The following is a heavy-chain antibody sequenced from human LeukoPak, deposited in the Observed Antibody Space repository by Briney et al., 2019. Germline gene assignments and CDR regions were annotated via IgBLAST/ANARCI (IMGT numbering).Heavy chain of an antibody. CDR3: AKDQQWLVPFDY. CDR2: IRYDGSNK. J-gene: IGHJ4*02. D-gene: IGHD6-19*01. V-gene: IGHV3-30*02. Sequence: GGSLRLSCAASGFTFSSYGMHWVRQAPGKGLEWVAFIRYDGSNKYYADSVKGRFTISRDNSKNTLYLQINSLRAEDTAVYYCAKDQQWLVPFDYWGQGTLVTVSS. CDR1: GFTFSSYG.